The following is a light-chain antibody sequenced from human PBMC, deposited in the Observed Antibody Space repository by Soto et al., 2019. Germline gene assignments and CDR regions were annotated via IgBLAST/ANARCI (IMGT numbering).Light chain of an antibody. J-gene: IGKJ1*01. CDR2: AAS. CDR3: QQSYSIPLWT. Sequence: DLQMTQSPSSLSASVGDRVTITCRASQIISSYLNWYQQKPGKAPKLLIYAASSLQSGVPSRFSGSGSGTDFTLTISSLQPEDFATYYCQQSYSIPLWTFGQGTKVEIK. V-gene: IGKV1-39*01. CDR1: QIISSY.